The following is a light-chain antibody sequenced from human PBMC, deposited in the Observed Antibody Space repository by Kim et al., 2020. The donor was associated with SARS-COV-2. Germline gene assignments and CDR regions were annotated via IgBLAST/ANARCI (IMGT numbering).Light chain of an antibody. CDR3: QAWDSSTVV. V-gene: IGLV3-1*01. CDR2: QDS. J-gene: IGLJ2*01. CDR1: KLGDKY. Sequence: SYELTQPPSVSVSPGQTARITCSGDKLGDKYACXYQQKPGQSPVLVIYQDSKRPSGIPERFSGSNSGNTATLTISGTQAMDEADYYSQAWDSSTVVFGGG.